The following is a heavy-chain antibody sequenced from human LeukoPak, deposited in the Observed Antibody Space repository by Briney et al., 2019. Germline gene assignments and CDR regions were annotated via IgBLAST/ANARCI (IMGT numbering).Heavy chain of an antibody. CDR1: GFTFSSYA. Sequence: GGSLRLSCAASGFTFSSYAMSWVRQAPGKGLEWVSVISGSGDTTYYADSVKSRFTISRDNSKNTLYLQMNSLRAEDTAVYYCAKDRTRVVVAARFDYWGQGTLVTVSS. CDR3: AKDRTRVVVAARFDY. V-gene: IGHV3-23*01. D-gene: IGHD2-15*01. CDR2: ISGSGDTT. J-gene: IGHJ4*02.